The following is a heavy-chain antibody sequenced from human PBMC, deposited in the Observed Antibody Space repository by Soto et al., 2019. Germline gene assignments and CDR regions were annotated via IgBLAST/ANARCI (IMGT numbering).Heavy chain of an antibody. D-gene: IGHD1-1*01. Sequence: EVQLLESGGGLVQPGGSLRLSCAASGFTFSSYAMSWVRQAPGRGLEWVSAISGSGGSTYYADSVKGRFTISRDNSKNTLYLQMNSLRAEDTAVYYCAKFPIIPKTGPNAFDLWGQGTMVTVSS. CDR2: ISGSGGST. J-gene: IGHJ3*01. CDR3: AKFPIIPKTGPNAFDL. CDR1: GFTFSSYA. V-gene: IGHV3-23*01.